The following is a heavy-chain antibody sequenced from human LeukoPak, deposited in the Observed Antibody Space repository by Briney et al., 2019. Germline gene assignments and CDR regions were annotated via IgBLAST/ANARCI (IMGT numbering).Heavy chain of an antibody. CDR3: ATLYQLLWVSFDY. CDR1: GFTFSSYA. J-gene: IGHJ4*02. Sequence: GGFLRLSCAASGFTFSSYATSWVRQAPGKGLEWVSIISDSGGTTYYADSVKGRFTISRDNSKNTLYLQMNSLRVEDTAVYYCATLYQLLWVSFDYWGQGTLVTVSS. CDR2: ISDSGGTT. V-gene: IGHV3-23*01. D-gene: IGHD2-2*01.